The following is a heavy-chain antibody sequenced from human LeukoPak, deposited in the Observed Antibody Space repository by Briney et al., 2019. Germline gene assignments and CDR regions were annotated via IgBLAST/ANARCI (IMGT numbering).Heavy chain of an antibody. CDR1: GYSFTSYW. CDR3: ARGFRQLVSPVDFDY. Sequence: GESLKISCKGSGYSFTSYWIGWVRQMPGKGLEWMGIIYPGDSDTRYSPSFQGQVTISAVKSISTAYLQWSSLKASDTAMYYCARGFRQLVSPVDFDYWGQGTLVTVSS. D-gene: IGHD6-6*01. V-gene: IGHV5-51*01. J-gene: IGHJ4*02. CDR2: IYPGDSDT.